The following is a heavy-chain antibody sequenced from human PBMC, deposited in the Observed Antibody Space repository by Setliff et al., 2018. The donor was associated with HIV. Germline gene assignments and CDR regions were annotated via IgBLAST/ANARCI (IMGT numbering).Heavy chain of an antibody. CDR2: INPSGGST. CDR3: ASHSYYYDSSGSLTGY. CDR1: GATFSNYA. J-gene: IGHJ4*02. D-gene: IGHD3-22*01. V-gene: IGHV1-46*01. Sequence: ASVKVSCKASGATFSNYAISWVRQAPGQGLEWMGIINPSGGSTSYAQKFQGRVTMTRDTSTGTVYMELSRRISEDTAVYYCASHSYYYDSSGSLTGYWGQGTLVTVSS.